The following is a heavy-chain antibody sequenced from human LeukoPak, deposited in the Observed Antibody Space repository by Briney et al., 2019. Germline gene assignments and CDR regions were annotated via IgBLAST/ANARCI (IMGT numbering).Heavy chain of an antibody. Sequence: GGSLRLSCAASGFTFSSYSMNWVRQAPGKGLEWVSSISTSSNYIYYADSLKGRFTISRDNAKNSLYLQMNSLRAEDTAVYYCARGGYDSSGTFDYWGQGTLVTVSS. CDR1: GFTFSSYS. D-gene: IGHD3-22*01. V-gene: IGHV3-21*01. CDR3: ARGGYDSSGTFDY. CDR2: ISTSSNYI. J-gene: IGHJ4*02.